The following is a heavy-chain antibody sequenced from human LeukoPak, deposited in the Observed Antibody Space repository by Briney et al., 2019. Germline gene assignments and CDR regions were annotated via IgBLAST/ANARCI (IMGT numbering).Heavy chain of an antibody. CDR2: INWNGSIT. V-gene: IGHV3-20*04. Sequence: GGSLRLSCAASGFIFDDYGMSWVRQAPGKGLEWVSGINWNGSITGYADSVKGRFTISRDNAKNSLYLQMNSLRAEDTAVYYCARVFIGDYGDYQFDYWGQGTLVTVSS. J-gene: IGHJ4*02. D-gene: IGHD4-17*01. CDR1: GFIFDDYG. CDR3: ARVFIGDYGDYQFDY.